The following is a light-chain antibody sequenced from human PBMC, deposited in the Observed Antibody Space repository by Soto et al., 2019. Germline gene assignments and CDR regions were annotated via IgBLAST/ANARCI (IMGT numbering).Light chain of an antibody. CDR3: ETWDSNTHTV. Sequence: QPVLTQSSSASASLGSSVKLTCTLSGGHSSYIIAWRQQQPGKAPRYLMKLEGSGSYNKGSGVPDRFSGSSSGADRYLTISNLQFEDEADYYCETWDSNTHTVFGGGTKLTFL. CDR1: GGHSSYI. CDR2: LEGSGSY. V-gene: IGLV4-60*02. J-gene: IGLJ3*02.